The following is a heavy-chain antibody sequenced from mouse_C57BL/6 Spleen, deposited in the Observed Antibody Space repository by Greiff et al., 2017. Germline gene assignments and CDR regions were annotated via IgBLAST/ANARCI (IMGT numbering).Heavy chain of an antibody. J-gene: IGHJ1*03. D-gene: IGHD1-1*01. CDR3: ARRYYYGSSGWYFDV. CDR2: ISNGGGST. V-gene: IGHV5-12*01. CDR1: GFTFSDYY. Sequence: EVQGVESGGGLVQPGGSLKLSCAASGFTFSDYYMYWVRQTPEKRLEWVAYISNGGGSTYYPDTVKGRFTISRDNAKNTLYLQMSRLKSEDTAMYYCARRYYYGSSGWYFDVWGTGTTVTVSS.